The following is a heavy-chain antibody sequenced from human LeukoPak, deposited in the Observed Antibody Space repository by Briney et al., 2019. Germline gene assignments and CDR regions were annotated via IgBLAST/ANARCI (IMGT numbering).Heavy chain of an antibody. V-gene: IGHV4-39*01. J-gene: IGHJ5*02. D-gene: IGHD3-22*01. CDR3: ARRLTMIVVVTGWFDP. CDR1: GGSVSSSNDY. Sequence: SETLSLTCAVSGGSVSSSNDYWGWIRQLPGKGLEWIGSMYYSGNTYYNPSLKSRVTISVDTSKNQFSLKLSSVTAADTAIYYCARRLTMIVVVTGWFDPWGQGTLVTVSS. CDR2: MYYSGNT.